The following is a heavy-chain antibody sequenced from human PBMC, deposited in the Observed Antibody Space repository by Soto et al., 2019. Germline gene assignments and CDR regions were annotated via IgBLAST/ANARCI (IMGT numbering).Heavy chain of an antibody. J-gene: IGHJ4*02. CDR3: ARESFSASPNFFDY. CDR2: IGLSGDTI. Sequence: PGGSLRLSCAVSGFSFTNYEMNWVRQAPGKGLEWVAYIGLSGDTIYYADSVKGRFTTSRDHAKNSLELQMNSLRADDTALYYCARESFSASPNFFDYWGRGTQVTVSS. D-gene: IGHD3-16*01. V-gene: IGHV3-48*03. CDR1: GFSFTNYE.